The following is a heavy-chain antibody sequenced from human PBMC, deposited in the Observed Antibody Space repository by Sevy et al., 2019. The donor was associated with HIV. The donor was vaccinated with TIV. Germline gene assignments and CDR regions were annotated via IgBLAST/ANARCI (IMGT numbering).Heavy chain of an antibody. CDR3: ARDSTSSGYYSNIDY. CDR2: ISYDGSNK. CDR1: GFTFSSYA. Sequence: GGSLRLSCAASGFTFSSYAMHWVRQAPGKGLEWVAVISYDGSNKYYADSVKGRFTISRDNSKNTLYLQMNSLRAEDTAGYYCARDSTSSGYYSNIDYWGQGTLVTVSS. D-gene: IGHD3-22*01. J-gene: IGHJ4*02. V-gene: IGHV3-30-3*01.